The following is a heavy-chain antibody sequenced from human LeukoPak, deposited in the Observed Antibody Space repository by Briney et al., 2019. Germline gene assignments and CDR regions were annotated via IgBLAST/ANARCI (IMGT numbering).Heavy chain of an antibody. D-gene: IGHD3-9*01. CDR1: GFTFHSYW. CDR3: ARSWFPYYFDY. J-gene: IGHJ4*02. CDR2: IDNDGGST. V-gene: IGHV3-74*01. Sequence: GGSLRLSCAASGFTFHSYWMHWVRQAPGKGLVWVSRIDNDGGSTTYADSVKGRFTISRDNARNTLYLQMNSVRAEDTAVYYCARSWFPYYFDYWGQGTLVTVSS.